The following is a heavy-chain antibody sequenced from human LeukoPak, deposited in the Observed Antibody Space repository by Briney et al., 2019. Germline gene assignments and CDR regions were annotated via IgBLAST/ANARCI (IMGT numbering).Heavy chain of an antibody. Sequence: SETLSLTCTVSGGSISSYYWSWIRQPAGKRLEWIGRIYSTGSTNYNPSLKSRVTMSVDTSKNQFSLRLRSVTAADTAVYYCARQIAPAGTAGFDFWGQGALVTVSS. CDR1: GGSISSYY. CDR3: ARQIAPAGTAGFDF. V-gene: IGHV4-4*07. D-gene: IGHD6-13*01. J-gene: IGHJ4*02. CDR2: IYSTGST.